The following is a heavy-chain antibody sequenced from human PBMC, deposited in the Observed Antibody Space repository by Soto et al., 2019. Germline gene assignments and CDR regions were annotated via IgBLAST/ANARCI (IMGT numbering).Heavy chain of an antibody. CDR1: GFTFSSYA. D-gene: IGHD2-2*01. Sequence: EVQLLESGGGLVQPGGSLRLSCAASGFTFSSYAMSWVRQAPGKGLEWVSAISGSGGSTYYADSVKGRFTISRDNSKYTLYLQMNSLRAEDTAVYYCAKHPAPYYCSSTSCHGAYYYYYMDVWGKGTTVTVSS. CDR2: ISGSGGST. CDR3: AKHPAPYYCSSTSCHGAYYYYYMDV. J-gene: IGHJ6*03. V-gene: IGHV3-23*01.